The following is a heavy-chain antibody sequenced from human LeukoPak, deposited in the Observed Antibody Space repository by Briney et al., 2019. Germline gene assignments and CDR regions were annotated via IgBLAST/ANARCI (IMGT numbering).Heavy chain of an antibody. V-gene: IGHV4-31*03. Sequence: TSQTLSLTCTVSGGSISSGGYYWSWIRQHPGKGLEWIGYIYYSGSTYYNPSLKSRVTISVDTSKNQFSLKLSSVTAADTAVYYCARGHSSGWYYLDYWGQGTLVTVSS. CDR3: ARGHSSGWYYLDY. J-gene: IGHJ4*02. CDR1: GGSISSGGYY. CDR2: IYYSGST. D-gene: IGHD6-19*01.